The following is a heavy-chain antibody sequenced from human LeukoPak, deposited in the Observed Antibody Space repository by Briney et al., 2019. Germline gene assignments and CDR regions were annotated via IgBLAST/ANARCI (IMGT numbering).Heavy chain of an antibody. J-gene: IGHJ5*02. V-gene: IGHV4-4*07. Sequence: SETLSLTCTVSGYSISSGYYWGWIRQPAGKGLEWIGRIYTSGSTNYNPSLKSRVTMSVDTSKNQFSLKLSSVTAADTAVYYCAREGWVRGVIIWYNWFDPWGQGTLVTVSS. CDR2: IYTSGST. D-gene: IGHD3-10*01. CDR1: GYSISSGYY. CDR3: AREGWVRGVIIWYNWFDP.